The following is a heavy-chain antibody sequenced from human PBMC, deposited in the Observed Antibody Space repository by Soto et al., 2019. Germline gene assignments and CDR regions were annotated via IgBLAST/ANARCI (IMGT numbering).Heavy chain of an antibody. CDR3: ARGGVSTRTFDY. D-gene: IGHD3-3*01. Sequence: GESLKISCKGSGYNFAGYWIAWVRQMPGKGLELMGIIYPSDSDTRYRPSFQGQVTISADKSISSAYLQWSSLRASDTAMYYCARGGVSTRTFDYWGQGAPVTVSS. CDR2: IYPSDSDT. CDR1: GYNFAGYW. J-gene: IGHJ4*02. V-gene: IGHV5-51*01.